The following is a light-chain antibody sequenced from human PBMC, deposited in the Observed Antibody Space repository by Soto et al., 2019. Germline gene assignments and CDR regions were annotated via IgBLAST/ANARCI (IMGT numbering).Light chain of an antibody. CDR1: QSVSNNY. CDR2: GAS. CDR3: QQYHTSPTWT. J-gene: IGKJ1*01. V-gene: IGKV3-20*01. Sequence: EIVLTQSPGTLSLSPGEKATLSCRASQSVSNNYLAWYQQKPGQAPRLLIYGASSRATGIPDRFSGSGSGTEFSLTTSRLEPEDFALYYCQQYHTSPTWTFGQGTKVEI.